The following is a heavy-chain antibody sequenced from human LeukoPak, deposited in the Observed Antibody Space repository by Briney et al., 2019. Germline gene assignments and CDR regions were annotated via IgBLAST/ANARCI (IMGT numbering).Heavy chain of an antibody. V-gene: IGHV1-18*01. CDR2: ISAYNGNT. J-gene: IGHJ4*02. Sequence: ASEKVSCKASGYTFTSYGISWVRQAPGQGLEWMGWISAYNGNTNYAQKLQGRVTMTTDTSTSTAYMELSSLRSEDTAVYYCARVGFIRDGYNLAGAGYFDYWGQGTLVTVSS. CDR3: ARVGFIRDGYNLAGAGYFDY. D-gene: IGHD5-24*01. CDR1: GYTFTSYG.